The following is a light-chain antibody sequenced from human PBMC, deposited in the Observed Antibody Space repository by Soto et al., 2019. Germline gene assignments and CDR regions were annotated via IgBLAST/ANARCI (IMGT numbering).Light chain of an antibody. V-gene: IGLV2-23*02. CDR1: SRDVGSYNL. CDR3: CSYAGSSTWV. J-gene: IGLJ2*01. Sequence: QSALTQPASVSGSPGQSITISCTGTSRDVGSYNLVSWYQQHPGKAPKLMIYEVSKRPSGVSNRFSGSKSGNTASLTISGLQAEDEVDYYCCSYAGSSTWVFGGGTKLTVL. CDR2: EVS.